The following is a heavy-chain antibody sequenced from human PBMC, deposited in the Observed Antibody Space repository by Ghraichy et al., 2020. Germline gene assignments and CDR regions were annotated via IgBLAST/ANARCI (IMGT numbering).Heavy chain of an antibody. CDR2: INHSGST. CDR1: GGSFSGYY. CDR3: ARGSYYYGSGNYYNNPYFDY. D-gene: IGHD3-10*01. J-gene: IGHJ4*02. Sequence: SETLSLTCAVYGGSFSGYYWSWIRQPPGKGLEWIGEINHSGSTNYNPSLKSRVTISVDTSKNQFSLKLSSVTTADTAVCYCARGSYYYGSGNYYNNPYFDYWGQGTLVTVSS. V-gene: IGHV4-34*01.